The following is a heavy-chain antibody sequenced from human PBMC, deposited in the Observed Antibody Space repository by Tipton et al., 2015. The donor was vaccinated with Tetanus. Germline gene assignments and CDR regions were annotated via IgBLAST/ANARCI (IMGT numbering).Heavy chain of an antibody. D-gene: IGHD5-18*01. J-gene: IGHJ4*02. CDR1: GFTFSSYA. CDR2: ISGSGGST. CDR3: AKDLGMYSYGPYYFDY. V-gene: IGHV3-23*01. Sequence: SLRLSCAASGFTFSSYAMSWVRQAPGKGLEWVSAISGSGGSTYYADSVKGRFTISRDNSKNTLYLQMNSLRAEDTAVYYCAKDLGMYSYGPYYFDYWGQGTLVTVSS.